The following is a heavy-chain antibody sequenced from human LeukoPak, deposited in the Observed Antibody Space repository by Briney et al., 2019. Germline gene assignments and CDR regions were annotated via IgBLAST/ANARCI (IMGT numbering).Heavy chain of an antibody. D-gene: IGHD4-17*01. V-gene: IGHV1-46*01. CDR1: GYTFTSYY. Sequence: ASVKVSCKASGYTFTSYYMHWVRQAPGQGLEWMGIINPSGGSTNYAQKFQGRVTMTRDTSTSTVYMELSSLRSEDTAVYYCAREDYGDFIGYWGQGTLVTVSS. J-gene: IGHJ4*02. CDR2: INPSGGST. CDR3: AREDYGDFIGY.